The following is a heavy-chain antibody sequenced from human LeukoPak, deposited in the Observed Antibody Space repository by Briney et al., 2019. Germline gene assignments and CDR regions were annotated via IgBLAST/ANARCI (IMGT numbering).Heavy chain of an antibody. CDR3: ARGTSQLNYFDY. J-gene: IGHJ4*02. CDR1: GGTFSSYA. D-gene: IGHD2-2*01. CDR2: IIPILGIA. Sequence: SVKVSCKASGGTFSSYAISWVRQAPGQGLEWMGRIIPILGIANYAQKFQGRVTITADKSTSTAYMELSSLRSDDTAVYYCARGTSQLNYFDYWGQGTLVTVSS. V-gene: IGHV1-69*04.